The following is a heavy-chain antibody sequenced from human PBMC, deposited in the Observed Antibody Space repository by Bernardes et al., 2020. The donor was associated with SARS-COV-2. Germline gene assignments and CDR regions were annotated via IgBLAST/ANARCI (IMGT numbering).Heavy chain of an antibody. D-gene: IGHD6-6*01. V-gene: IGHV4-39*01. CDR1: GGSISSSSYY. CDR3: ARVSIAAPFVDY. Sequence: SETLSLTCTVSGGSISSSSYYWGWIRQPPGKGLEWIGTMYYSGSTYYNPSPKSRVTISVDTSKNQFSLKLSSVTAADTAVYYCARVSIAAPFVDYWGQGSLVTVSS. CDR2: MYYSGST. J-gene: IGHJ4*02.